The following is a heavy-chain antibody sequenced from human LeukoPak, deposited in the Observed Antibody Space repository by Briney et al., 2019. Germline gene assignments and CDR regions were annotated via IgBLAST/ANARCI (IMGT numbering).Heavy chain of an antibody. CDR3: ARVSPFDY. V-gene: IGHV3-66*01. J-gene: IGHJ4*02. Sequence: GGSLRLSCAASGFTVSTSYVSWVRQAPGKGLEWVSVTYSSGTTYYADSLKGRFTISRGSSKNTLYLQINNLRVDDTPVYYCARVSPFDYWGQGTLVTVSS. CDR2: TYSSGTT. CDR1: GFTVSTSY.